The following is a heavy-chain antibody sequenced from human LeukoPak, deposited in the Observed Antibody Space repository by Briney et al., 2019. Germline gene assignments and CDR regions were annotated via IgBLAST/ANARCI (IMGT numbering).Heavy chain of an antibody. D-gene: IGHD5-18*01. CDR1: GYTFSGNY. V-gene: IGHV1-2*02. CDR2: INPNSGGT. Sequence: GPSVKVSCKASGYTFSGNYMHWVRQAPGQGLEWMGWINPNSGGTNYAQKFQGRVTMTKDTSISTAYMELSRLRSDDTAVYYCARGRAGLWHEYDYWGQGTLVTVSS. CDR3: ARGRAGLWHEYDY. J-gene: IGHJ4*02.